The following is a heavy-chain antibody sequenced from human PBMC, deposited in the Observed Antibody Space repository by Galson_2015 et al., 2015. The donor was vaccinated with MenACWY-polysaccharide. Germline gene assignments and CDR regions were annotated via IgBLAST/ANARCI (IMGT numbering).Heavy chain of an antibody. CDR1: GFTFSNFW. J-gene: IGHJ4*02. CDR3: ARERWVRGVFFDQ. D-gene: IGHD3-10*01. V-gene: IGHV3-7*01. CDR2: IEQGGSEK. Sequence: LILSCAASGFTFSNFWMSRVRQAPGKELEWVASIEQGGSEKHLVDTVKGGRTISRDHPEKSLFLRMNSLRAEDTAVYYCARERWVRGVFFDQWGQGTLVTVSS.